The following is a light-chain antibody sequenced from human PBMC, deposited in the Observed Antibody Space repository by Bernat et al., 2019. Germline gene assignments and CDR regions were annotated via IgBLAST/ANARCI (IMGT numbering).Light chain of an antibody. CDR2: KAS. CDR3: QQYNSYSFIT. CDR1: QSISSW. Sequence: DIQMTQSPSTLSASVGDRVTITCRASQSISSWVAWYQQKPGKAPKLLIYKASSLESGVPSRFSGSGSGTEFTLTISSLQPDDFATYYCQQYNSYSFITFGQGTRLEIK. V-gene: IGKV1-5*03. J-gene: IGKJ5*01.